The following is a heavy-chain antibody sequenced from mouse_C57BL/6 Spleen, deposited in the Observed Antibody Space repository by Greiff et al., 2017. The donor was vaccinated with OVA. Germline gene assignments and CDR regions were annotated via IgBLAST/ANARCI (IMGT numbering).Heavy chain of an antibody. V-gene: IGHV1-19*01. CDR1: GYTFTDYY. CDR2: INPYNGGT. J-gene: IGHJ3*01. Sequence: VQLQQSGPVLVKPGASVKMSCKASGYTFTDYYMNWVKQSHGKSLEWIGVINPYNGGTSYNQKFKGKATLTVDKSSSTAYMELNSLTSEDSAVYYCARWGYYGSKGWFAYWGQGTLVTVSA. D-gene: IGHD1-1*01. CDR3: ARWGYYGSKGWFAY.